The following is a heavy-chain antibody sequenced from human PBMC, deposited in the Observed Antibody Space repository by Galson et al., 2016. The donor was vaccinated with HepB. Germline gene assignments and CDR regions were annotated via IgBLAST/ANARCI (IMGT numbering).Heavy chain of an antibody. D-gene: IGHD3-10*01. CDR2: IWYDGSNK. Sequence: SLRLSCAASGFTFSSYGMHWVRQAPGKGLEWVAVIWYDGSNKYYADSVKGRFTISRDSSKNTLYLQMDSLRAGDTAVYYCARDALIETFGDWYFDLWGRGTLVTVSS. V-gene: IGHV3-33*01. CDR3: ARDALIETFGDWYFDL. CDR1: GFTFSSYG. J-gene: IGHJ2*01.